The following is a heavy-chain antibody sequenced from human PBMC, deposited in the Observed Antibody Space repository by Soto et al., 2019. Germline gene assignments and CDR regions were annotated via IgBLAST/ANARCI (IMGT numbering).Heavy chain of an antibody. CDR3: ARVRGDAKNSWYRNIDY. V-gene: IGHV3-7*01. CDR1: GFSISDYW. D-gene: IGHD6-13*01. CDR2: IKVDGTEK. Sequence: PGGSLRLSCAASGFSISDYWMSWVRQAPGKGLEWVAKIKVDGTEKHYVDSVKGRFTISRDNAKNSVYLEMNSLRVDDTAVYYCARVRGDAKNSWYRNIDYWGQGTLVTVSS. J-gene: IGHJ4*02.